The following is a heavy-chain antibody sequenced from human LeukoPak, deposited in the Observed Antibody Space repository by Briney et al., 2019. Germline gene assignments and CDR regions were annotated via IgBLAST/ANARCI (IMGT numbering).Heavy chain of an antibody. V-gene: IGHV4-39*01. J-gene: IGHJ4*02. Sequence: PSESLSLTCTLSGGSISTSSYYWGWIRPPPGKGLEWIGSIYYDGSTYYNPSLKSRVTISEDTSKNQFSLKLTSVTAADTAVYYCNRLFDYWGQGTRVTVSS. CDR2: IYYDGST. D-gene: IGHD2/OR15-2a*01. CDR3: NRLFDY. CDR1: GGSISTSSYY.